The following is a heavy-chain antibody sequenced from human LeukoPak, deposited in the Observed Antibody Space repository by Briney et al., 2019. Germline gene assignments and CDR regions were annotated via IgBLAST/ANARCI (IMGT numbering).Heavy chain of an antibody. J-gene: IGHJ4*02. CDR1: GGSISSHY. CDR3: ARLVTKIVVVPRGIYFDY. Sequence: SETLSLTCTVSGGSISSHYWSWIRQPPGKELEWIGYIYYSGSTNYNPSLKSRVTISVDTSKNQFSLKLSSVTAADTAVYYCARLVTKIVVVPRGIYFDYWGQGTLVTVSS. D-gene: IGHD3-22*01. CDR2: IYYSGST. V-gene: IGHV4-59*11.